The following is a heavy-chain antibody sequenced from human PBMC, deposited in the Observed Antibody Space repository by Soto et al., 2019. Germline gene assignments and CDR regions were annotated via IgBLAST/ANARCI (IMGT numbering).Heavy chain of an antibody. Sequence: LRLSCVGSGFNFSIFDMNWVRQAPGGGLEWISLISQGSITTTYADSVRSRFTVSRDNAQNSLFLQMDRLTVEDTGVYYCARGGVVWGQGALVTVSS. V-gene: IGHV3-48*03. CDR1: GFNFSIFD. J-gene: IGHJ4*02. CDR3: ARGGVV. D-gene: IGHD2-8*01. CDR2: ISQGSITT.